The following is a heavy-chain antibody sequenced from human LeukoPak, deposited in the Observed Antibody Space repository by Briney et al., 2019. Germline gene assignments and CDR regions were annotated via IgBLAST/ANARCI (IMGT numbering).Heavy chain of an antibody. CDR2: IYYSGST. Sequence: SETLSLTCTVSGGSISSHYWSWTRQPPGKGLEWIGYIYYSGSTNYNPSLKSRVTISVDTSKNQFSLKLSSVTAADTAVYYCARGRDSSSWYYYYYYYMDVCGKGTTVTVSS. V-gene: IGHV4-59*11. CDR1: GGSISSHY. J-gene: IGHJ6*03. CDR3: ARGRDSSSWYYYYYYYMDV. D-gene: IGHD6-13*01.